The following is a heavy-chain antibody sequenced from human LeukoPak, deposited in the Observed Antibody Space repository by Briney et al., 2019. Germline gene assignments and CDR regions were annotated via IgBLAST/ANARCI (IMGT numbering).Heavy chain of an antibody. CDR1: GFTFSSYE. V-gene: IGHV3-49*04. Sequence: PGGSLRLSCAASGFTFSSYEMNWVRQAPGKGLEWVGFIRSKAYGGTTEYAASVKGRFTISRDDSKSIAYLQMNSLKTEDTAVYYCTRAYYYDSSGYSFYYYYYCMDVWGKGTTVTVSS. J-gene: IGHJ6*03. D-gene: IGHD3-22*01. CDR3: TRAYYYDSSGYSFYYYYYCMDV. CDR2: IRSKAYGGTT.